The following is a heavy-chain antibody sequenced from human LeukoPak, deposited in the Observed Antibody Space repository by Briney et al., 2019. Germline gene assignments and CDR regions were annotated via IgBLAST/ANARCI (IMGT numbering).Heavy chain of an antibody. CDR1: GYTFTGYY. CDR3: ARDFKLNYDY. Sequence: ASVKVSCKASGYTFTGYYIHWVRQTPGQGLEWMGRINPNSGGTNYAQKFQGRVTMTRDTSISTAYMELSRLRSDDTAVYYCARDFKLNYDYWGQGTLVTVSS. D-gene: IGHD5-24*01. J-gene: IGHJ4*02. V-gene: IGHV1-2*06. CDR2: INPNSGGT.